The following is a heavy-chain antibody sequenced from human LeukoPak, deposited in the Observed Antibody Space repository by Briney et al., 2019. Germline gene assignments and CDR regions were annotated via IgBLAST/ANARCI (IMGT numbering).Heavy chain of an antibody. CDR2: ISGDGGST. CDR1: GSTFDDYA. V-gene: IGHV3-43*02. Sequence: PGGSLRLSCAASGSTFDDYAMHWVRQAPGKGLEWVSLISGDGGSTYYAGSVKGRFTISRDNSKNSLYLQMNSLRTEDTALYYCAKDITPLWFGELKPNGFDYWGQGTLVTVSS. D-gene: IGHD3-10*01. CDR3: AKDITPLWFGELKPNGFDY. J-gene: IGHJ4*02.